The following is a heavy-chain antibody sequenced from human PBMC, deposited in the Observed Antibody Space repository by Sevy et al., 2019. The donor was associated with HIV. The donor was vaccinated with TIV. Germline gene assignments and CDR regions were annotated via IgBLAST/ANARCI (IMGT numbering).Heavy chain of an antibody. J-gene: IGHJ4*02. V-gene: IGHV3-30*18. D-gene: IGHD6-13*01. CDR3: AKALSAAGNY. CDR1: GFTFSSYG. CDR2: ISYDGSTK. Sequence: GGSLRLSCAASGFTFSSYGMHWIRQAPGKGLEWVAFISYDGSTKYYEDSVKGRFTNSRDNSKNTLYLQMNSLRAEDTAVYYCAKALSAAGNYWGQRTLVTVSS.